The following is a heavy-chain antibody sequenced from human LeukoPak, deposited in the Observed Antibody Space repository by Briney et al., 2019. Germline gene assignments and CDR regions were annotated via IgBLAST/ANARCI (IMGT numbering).Heavy chain of an antibody. CDR1: GYPFTTSY. CDR3: ARLDDSPYGMDV. CDR2: INPDSGTT. D-gene: IGHD3-22*01. J-gene: IGHJ6*02. Sequence: GGSLRLSCRISGYPFTTSYIHWIRQAPGQGLEWMGWINPDSGTTNYPQKFRGRVTVTRDTATSTGYLDLTRLQTDDTAVYYCARLDDSPYGMDVWGQGTTVTVSS. V-gene: IGHV1-2*02.